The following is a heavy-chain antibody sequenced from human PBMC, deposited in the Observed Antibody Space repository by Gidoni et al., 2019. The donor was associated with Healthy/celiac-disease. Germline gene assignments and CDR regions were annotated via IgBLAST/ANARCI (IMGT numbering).Heavy chain of an antibody. Sequence: QVQLVQSGAEVTKPGSSVKVSCKASGGTFSSYAISWVRQAPGQGLEWMGGIIPSFGTANYAQKFQGRVTITADESTSTAYMELSSLRSEDTAVYYCARDKLGVVVAGDWFDPWGQGTLVTVSS. V-gene: IGHV1-69*01. D-gene: IGHD2-15*01. CDR2: IIPSFGTA. CDR1: GGTFSSYA. CDR3: ARDKLGVVVAGDWFDP. J-gene: IGHJ5*02.